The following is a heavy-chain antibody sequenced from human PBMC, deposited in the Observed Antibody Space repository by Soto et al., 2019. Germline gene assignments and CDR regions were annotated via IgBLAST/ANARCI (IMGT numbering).Heavy chain of an antibody. CDR2: IYYSGST. CDR1: GGSISSGGYY. CDR3: ARAPRGQGIFDY. Sequence: SETLSLTCTVSGGSISSGGYYWSWIRQHPGKGLEWIGYIYYSGSTYYNPSLKSRVTISVDTSKNQFPLKLSSVTAADTAVYYCARAPRGQGIFDYWGQGTLVTVSS. D-gene: IGHD3-10*01. J-gene: IGHJ4*02. V-gene: IGHV4-31*03.